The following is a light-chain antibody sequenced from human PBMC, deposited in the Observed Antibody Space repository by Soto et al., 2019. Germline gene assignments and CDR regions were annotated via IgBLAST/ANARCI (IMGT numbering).Light chain of an antibody. V-gene: IGKV3-15*01. CDR1: KSLSNN. CDR3: QQYNNWPFT. J-gene: IGKJ4*01. Sequence: EVVMTQSPATLSVFPGEGATLSCRASKSLSNNLAWYQQKPGQAPRLLIYGASTRATGLPARFSASASGTEYTLTISSRQSEDFAVYYCQQYNNWPFTFGGGTKVEIK. CDR2: GAS.